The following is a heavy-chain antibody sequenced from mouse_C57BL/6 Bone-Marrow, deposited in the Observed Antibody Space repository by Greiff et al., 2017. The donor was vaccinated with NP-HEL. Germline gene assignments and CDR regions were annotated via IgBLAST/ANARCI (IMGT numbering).Heavy chain of an antibody. V-gene: IGHV1-4*01. CDR3: ARSPYYYGSSSWFAY. D-gene: IGHD1-1*01. CDR2: INPSSGYT. J-gene: IGHJ3*01. CDR1: GYTFTSYT. Sequence: QVQLQQSGAELARPGASVKMSCKASGYTFTSYTMHWVKQRPGQGLEWIGYINPSSGYTKYNQKFKDKATLTADKSSSTAYMQLSSLTSEDSAVYYCARSPYYYGSSSWFAYWGQGTLVTVSA.